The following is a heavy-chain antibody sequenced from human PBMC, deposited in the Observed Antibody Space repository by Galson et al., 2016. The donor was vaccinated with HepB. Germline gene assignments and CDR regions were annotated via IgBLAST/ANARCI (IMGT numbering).Heavy chain of an antibody. V-gene: IGHV3-74*01. CDR3: VREDYGDDPGYYYYYGMDV. Sequence: SLRLSCAASGFPFSRYWMHWVRQAPGKGLVWVSRINSDGSSTAYADSVRGRFTISRDNAKNTVYLQMNSLRAEDTALYYCVREDYGDDPGYYYYYGMDVWGQGTTVSVSS. CDR1: GFPFSRYW. J-gene: IGHJ6*02. CDR2: INSDGSST. D-gene: IGHD4-17*01.